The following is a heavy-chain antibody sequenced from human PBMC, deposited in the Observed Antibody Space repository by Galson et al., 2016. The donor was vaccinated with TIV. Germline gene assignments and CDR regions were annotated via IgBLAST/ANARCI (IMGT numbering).Heavy chain of an antibody. D-gene: IGHD5-18*01. CDR1: GGSVTSSH. V-gene: IGHV4-4*07. CDR3: AQEGYSYRLS. CDR2: VYPSGNT. Sequence: ETLSLTCTVSGGSVTSSHWSWIRQPAGKGLEWIGRVYPSGNTNYSPSLKSRVTMSLDTSKNQFSLNLMSVTAADTAVYYCAQEGYSYRLSWGQGILVTVSS. J-gene: IGHJ4*02.